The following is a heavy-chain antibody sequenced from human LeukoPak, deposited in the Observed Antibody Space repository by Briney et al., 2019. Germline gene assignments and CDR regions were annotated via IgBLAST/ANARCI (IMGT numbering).Heavy chain of an antibody. J-gene: IGHJ6*03. CDR1: GGSISSYY. D-gene: IGHD3-3*01. Sequence: SETLSLTCTVSGGSISSYYWSWIRQPPGKVLEWIGYIYYSGSTNYNPSLKSRVTISVDTSKNQFSLKLSSVTAADTAVYYCAGAREFWSGYTPGYYYYYMDVWGKGTTVTVSS. CDR2: IYYSGST. V-gene: IGHV4-59*01. CDR3: AGAREFWSGYTPGYYYYYMDV.